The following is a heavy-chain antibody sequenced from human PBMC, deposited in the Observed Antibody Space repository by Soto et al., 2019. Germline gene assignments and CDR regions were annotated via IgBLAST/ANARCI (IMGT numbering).Heavy chain of an antibody. V-gene: IGHV4-34*01. CDR1: GESFNGLC. D-gene: IGHD3-3*01. J-gene: IGHJ5*02. Sequence: AFETLSHHRGVRGESFNGLCRSCLSQPPRKGPEWIGEINFQGTTNYPPSLRTRVSMAVDTSKSQISLNMSSVTAAETALYFCASKLEGSVRLVEWFSYMRFDPWGPGTLVTVSS. CDR3: ASKLEGSVRLVEWFSYMRFDP. CDR2: INFQGTT.